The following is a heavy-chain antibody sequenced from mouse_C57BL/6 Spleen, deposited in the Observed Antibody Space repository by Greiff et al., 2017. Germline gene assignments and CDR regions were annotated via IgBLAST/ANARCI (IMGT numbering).Heavy chain of an antibody. D-gene: IGHD4-1*01. V-gene: IGHV1-15*01. J-gene: IGHJ2*01. CDR3: TRRLIGTYYFDY. Sequence: VKLMASGAELVRPGASVTLSCKASGYTFTDYEMHWVKQTPVHGLEWIGAIDPETGGTAYNQKFKGKAILTADKSSSTAYMELRSLTSEDSAVXYCTRRLIGTYYFDYWGQGTTLTVSS. CDR1: GYTFTDYE. CDR2: IDPETGGT.